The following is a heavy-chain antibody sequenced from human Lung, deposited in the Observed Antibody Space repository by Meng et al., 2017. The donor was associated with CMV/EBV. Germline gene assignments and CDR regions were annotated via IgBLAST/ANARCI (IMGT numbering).Heavy chain of an antibody. Sequence: SXXVSXXASGYTFIGYHIHWVRQAPGQGLEWMGWINPNPNFDDTAYAQKFQGRVTITRDMSISTAYMELTRLRPDDTAVYYCARVQFLEKPNDAFNIWVQGTXVTVSS. D-gene: IGHD2-21*01. CDR3: ARVQFLEKPNDAFNI. V-gene: IGHV1-2*02. CDR1: GYTFIGYH. CDR2: INPNPNFDDT. J-gene: IGHJ3*02.